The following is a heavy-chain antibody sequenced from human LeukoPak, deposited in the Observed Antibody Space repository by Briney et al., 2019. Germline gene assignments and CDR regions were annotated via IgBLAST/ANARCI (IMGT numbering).Heavy chain of an antibody. CDR1: GGSVSGTNYY. Sequence: PSETLSLTCSVSGGSVSGTNYYWAWIRQPPEKGLEWIGTIYYSGSTYYNVSLKSRVTISVDTSKNQFSLKLSSVTAADTAVYYCARGVWSGYYIGAFDIWGQGTMVTVSS. V-gene: IGHV4-39*07. CDR3: ARGVWSGYYIGAFDI. D-gene: IGHD3-3*01. CDR2: IYYSGST. J-gene: IGHJ3*02.